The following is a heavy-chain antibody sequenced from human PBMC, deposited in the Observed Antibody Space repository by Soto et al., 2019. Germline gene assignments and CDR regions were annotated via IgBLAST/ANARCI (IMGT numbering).Heavy chain of an antibody. V-gene: IGHV3-21*01. CDR1: RFTFSNYN. J-gene: IGHJ3*02. CDR2: IRSRSIDM. Sequence: EVQLVESGGGLVKPGESLRLSCAASRFTFSNYNINWVRQAPGKGLEWVSSIRSRSIDMYYADSVKGRFTISRDDAKNSLSLQMNGLRAEDTAVYFCVRESYPAKAFDIWGQWTMVTVSS. CDR3: VRESYPAKAFDI. D-gene: IGHD2-2*01.